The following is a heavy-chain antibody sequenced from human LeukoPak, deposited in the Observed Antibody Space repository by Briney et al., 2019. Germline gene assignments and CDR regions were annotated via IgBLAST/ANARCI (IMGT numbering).Heavy chain of an antibody. D-gene: IGHD5-12*01. V-gene: IGHV1-69*06. CDR2: IIPIFGTA. Sequence: SVKVSCKASGGTVITYAISWVRQAPGQGLEWMGGIIPIFGTANYAQKFQGRVTITADKSTSTAYMELSSLRSEDTAVYYCARSRIYSGYEYYYYMDVWGKGTTVTVSS. CDR1: GGTVITYA. J-gene: IGHJ6*03. CDR3: ARSRIYSGYEYYYYMDV.